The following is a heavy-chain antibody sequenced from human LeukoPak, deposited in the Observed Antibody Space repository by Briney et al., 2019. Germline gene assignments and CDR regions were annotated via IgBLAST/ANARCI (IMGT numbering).Heavy chain of an antibody. Sequence: PGGSLRLSCAASGFPFRTHSMSWVRQAPGKGLEWVANIKRDGSEKYYVDSVKGRFTISRDNAKNSLDLRMNSLRAEDTAVYYCAKRGYTYGPLDAIDVWGQGTVVTVSS. J-gene: IGHJ3*01. CDR3: AKRGYTYGPLDAIDV. V-gene: IGHV3-7*03. D-gene: IGHD5-18*01. CDR2: IKRDGSEK. CDR1: GFPFRTHS.